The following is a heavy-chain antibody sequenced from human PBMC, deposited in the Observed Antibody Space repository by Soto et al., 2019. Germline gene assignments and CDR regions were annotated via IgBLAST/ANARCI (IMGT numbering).Heavy chain of an antibody. V-gene: IGHV1-3*01. CDR3: ARWAGDYYFDY. D-gene: IGHD3-10*01. J-gene: IGHJ4*02. CDR2: INAGNGNT. CDR1: GYTFTSNA. Sequence: ASVKVSCKASGYTFTSNAMHWVRQAPGQRLEWMGWINAGNGNTKYSQKFQGRVTITRDTSASTVYMELSSLGSEDTAVYYCARWAGDYYFDYWGQGTLVTVSS.